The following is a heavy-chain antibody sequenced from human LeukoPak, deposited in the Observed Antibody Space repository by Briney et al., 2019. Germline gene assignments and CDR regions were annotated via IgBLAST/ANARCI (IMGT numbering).Heavy chain of an antibody. J-gene: IGHJ4*02. CDR1: GGSISSSSYY. V-gene: IGHV4-39*07. CDR2: IYYSGST. D-gene: IGHD6-13*01. CDR3: AGVAGYSSSWYFFEGSFYFDY. Sequence: TSETLSLSCTVSGGSISSSSYYWGWIRQPPGKGLEWIGSIYYSGSTYYNPSLKSRVTISVDTSKNQFSLKLSSVTAADTAVYYCAGVAGYSSSWYFFEGSFYFDYWGQGTLVTVSS.